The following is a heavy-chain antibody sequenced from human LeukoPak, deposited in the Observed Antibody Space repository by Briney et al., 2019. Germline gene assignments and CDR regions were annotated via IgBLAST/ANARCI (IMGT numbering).Heavy chain of an antibody. Sequence: GGSLLLSCAASGFTFSSYAMSWVRQAPGKGLEWVSAISGSGGSTYYAGSVKGRFTISRDNSKNTLYLQMNSLRAEDTAVYYCAKMGVCTSCYYFDYWGQGTLVTVSS. V-gene: IGHV3-23*01. CDR3: AKMGVCTSCYYFDY. D-gene: IGHD2-2*01. CDR2: ISGSGGST. J-gene: IGHJ4*02. CDR1: GFTFSSYA.